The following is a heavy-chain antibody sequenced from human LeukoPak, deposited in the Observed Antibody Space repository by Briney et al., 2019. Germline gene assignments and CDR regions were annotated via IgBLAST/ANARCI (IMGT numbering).Heavy chain of an antibody. D-gene: IGHD2-15*01. CDR3: AKDLAVTTFWYFDA. Sequence: GGSLRLSCAASGFTLRNYAMSWVGQAQKKGREWVARISNTGGSTYSADSVKGRFTISRDNSKNTLYLQMNSLRAEDTAVYYCAKDLAVTTFWYFDAWGQGTLVTVSS. V-gene: IGHV3-23*01. CDR2: ISNTGGST. CDR1: GFTLRNYA. J-gene: IGHJ4*02.